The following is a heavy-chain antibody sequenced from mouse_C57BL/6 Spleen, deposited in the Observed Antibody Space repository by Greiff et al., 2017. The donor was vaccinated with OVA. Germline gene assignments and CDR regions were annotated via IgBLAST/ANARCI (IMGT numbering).Heavy chain of an antibody. D-gene: IGHD1-1*01. CDR1: GYTFTSYW. V-gene: IGHV1-53*01. CDR2: INPSNGGT. J-gene: IGHJ3*01. CDR3: AIRSPFAY. Sequence: VQLQQPGTELVKPGASVKLSCKASGYTFTSYWMHWVKQRPGQGLEWIGNINPSNGGTYYNEKFKSKATLTVDKSSSTAYMQLSSLTSEDSAVYYCAIRSPFAYWGQGTLVTVAA.